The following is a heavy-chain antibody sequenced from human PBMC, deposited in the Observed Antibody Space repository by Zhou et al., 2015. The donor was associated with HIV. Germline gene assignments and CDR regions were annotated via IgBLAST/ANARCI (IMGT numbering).Heavy chain of an antibody. J-gene: IGHJ5*02. Sequence: QVQLVQSGAEVKKPGSSVKVSCKASGGTFSSYAISWVRQAPGQGLEWMGGIIPIFGTANYAQKFQGRVTITADESTSTAYMELSSLRSEDTAVYYCARAFNYYGSGRRDGCLDPWGQGTLVTVSS. D-gene: IGHD3-10*01. CDR1: GGTFSSYA. V-gene: IGHV1-69*01. CDR3: ARAFNYYGSGRRDGCLDP. CDR2: IIPIFGTA.